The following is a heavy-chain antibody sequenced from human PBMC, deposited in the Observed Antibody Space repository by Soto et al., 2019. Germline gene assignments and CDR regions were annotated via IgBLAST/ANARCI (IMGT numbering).Heavy chain of an antibody. CDR2: IIPIFPTP. CDR1: GGTFGNSA. Sequence: QVQLVQSGAEVKKPGSSVTVSCKASGGTFGNSAISWVRQAPGQGLEWRGGIIPIFPTPDYAKKFQGRVTITADESKTTACMEVTSLRSEDTAVYYCARDKDRQQLGGNYYYGIDVWGQGTTVTVSS. J-gene: IGHJ6*02. CDR3: ARDKDRQQLGGNYYYGIDV. V-gene: IGHV1-69*12. D-gene: IGHD3-3*02.